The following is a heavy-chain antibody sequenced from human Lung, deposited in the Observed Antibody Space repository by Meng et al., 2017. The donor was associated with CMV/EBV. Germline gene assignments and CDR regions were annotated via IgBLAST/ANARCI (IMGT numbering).Heavy chain of an antibody. V-gene: IGHV4-31*03. Sequence: SXTLSLXCTVSGGSISSGGYYWSWIRQHPGKGLEWIGYIYYSGSTYYNPSLKSRVTISVDTSKNQFSLKLSSVTAADTAVYYCASKPDYYGSGGYYYYGMDVWGQGNXV. CDR3: ASKPDYYGSGGYYYYGMDV. CDR1: GGSISSGGYY. CDR2: IYYSGST. J-gene: IGHJ6*02. D-gene: IGHD3-10*01.